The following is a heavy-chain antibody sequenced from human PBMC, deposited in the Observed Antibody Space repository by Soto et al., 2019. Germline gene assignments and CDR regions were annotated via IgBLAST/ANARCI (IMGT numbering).Heavy chain of an antibody. CDR2: INHSGST. CDR1: GGSFSGYY. CDR3: ARSRGVQLERRRSGRTYYFDY. Sequence: QVQLQQWGAGLLKPSETLSLTCAVYGGSFSGYYWSWIRQPPGKGLEWIGEINHSGSTNYNPSLKSRVTISVDTSKNQFSLKLSSVTAADTAVYYCARSRGVQLERRRSGRTYYFDYWGQGTLVTVSS. D-gene: IGHD1-1*01. V-gene: IGHV4-34*01. J-gene: IGHJ4*02.